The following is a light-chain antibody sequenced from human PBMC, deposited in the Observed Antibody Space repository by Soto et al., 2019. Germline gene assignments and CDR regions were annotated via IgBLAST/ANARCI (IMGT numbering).Light chain of an antibody. J-gene: IGLJ2*01. CDR1: SSKIGNNY. CDR2: DNN. Sequence: QSVLTQPPSVSAAPGQKVTISCSGSSSKIGNNYVSWYQQLPGTAPKLLIYDNNKRPSGIPDRFSGSKSGTSATLGITGLQTGDEADYYCGTWDSSLSASVVFGGGTKLTVL. CDR3: GTWDSSLSASVV. V-gene: IGLV1-51*01.